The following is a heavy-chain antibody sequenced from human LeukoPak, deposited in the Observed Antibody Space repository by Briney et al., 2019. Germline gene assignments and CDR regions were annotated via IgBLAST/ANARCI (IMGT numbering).Heavy chain of an antibody. CDR3: ARVQYDSSGYYLDY. D-gene: IGHD3-22*01. Sequence: SETLSLTCAVYGGSFSGYYWSWIRQHPGKGLEWIGYIYYSGSTYYNPSLKSRVTISVDTSKNQFSLKLSSVTAADTAVYYCARVQYDSSGYYLDYWGQGTLVTVS. J-gene: IGHJ4*02. V-gene: IGHV4-31*11. CDR1: GGSFSGYY. CDR2: IYYSGST.